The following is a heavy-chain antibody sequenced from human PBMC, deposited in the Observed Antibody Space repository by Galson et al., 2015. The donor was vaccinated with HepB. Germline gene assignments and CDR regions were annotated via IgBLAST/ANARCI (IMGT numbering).Heavy chain of an antibody. CDR3: AKGFSMVAKHTSGDY. V-gene: IGHV3-23*01. CDR1: GFTFSSYA. J-gene: IGHJ4*02. CDR2: ISGSGGST. D-gene: IGHD3-10*01. Sequence: SLRLSCAASGFTFSSYAMSWVRQAPGKGLEWVSAISGSGGSTYYADSVKGRFTISRDNSKNTLYLQTNSLRAEDTAVYYCAKGFSMVAKHTSGDYWGQGTLVTVSS.